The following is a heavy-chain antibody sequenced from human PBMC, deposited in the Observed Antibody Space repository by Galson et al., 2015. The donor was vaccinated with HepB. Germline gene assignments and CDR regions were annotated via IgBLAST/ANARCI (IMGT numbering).Heavy chain of an antibody. CDR2: ISYDGSKK. D-gene: IGHD3-10*01. Sequence: SLRLSCAASGVTFSSYGMHWVRQAPGKGLEWVAGISYDGSKKYYVDSVKGRFTISRDNSNNTLYLQMNSLSSEDTAVYYCAKDFKQVDMWFGELLPTGMDVWGQGTTVTVS. J-gene: IGHJ6*02. V-gene: IGHV3-30*18. CDR1: GVTFSSYG. CDR3: AKDFKQVDMWFGELLPTGMDV.